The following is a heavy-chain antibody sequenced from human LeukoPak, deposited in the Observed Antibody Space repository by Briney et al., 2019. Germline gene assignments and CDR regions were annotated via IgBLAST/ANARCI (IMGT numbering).Heavy chain of an antibody. D-gene: IGHD6-19*01. CDR1: GYSLSSGYY. J-gene: IGHJ6*02. CDR3: ARAAYSSGWYSWVSGYYYYGMDV. CDR2: IYHSGRT. Sequence: SETLSLTCIVSGYSLSSGYYWGWIRQPPGKGREWIGSIYHSGRTYYNPSLKSRGTISVDTSKHQFSLKLSSVTAADTAVYYCARAAYSSGWYSWVSGYYYYGMDVWGQGTTVTVSS. V-gene: IGHV4-38-2*02.